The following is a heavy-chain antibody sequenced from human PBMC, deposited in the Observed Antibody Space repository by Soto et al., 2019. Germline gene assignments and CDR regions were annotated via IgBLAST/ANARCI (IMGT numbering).Heavy chain of an antibody. CDR2: ISYDGSNK. D-gene: IGHD2-2*02. V-gene: IGHV3-30*18. CDR3: AKWGYVYELLYPFDY. CDR1: GFTFSSYG. J-gene: IGHJ4*02. Sequence: QVQLVESGGGVVQPGRSLRLSCAASGFTFSSYGMHWVRQAPGKGLEWVAVISYDGSNKYYADSVKGRFTISRDNSKKTRYLQMSSLRAEDTAVYYCAKWGYVYELLYPFDYWGQGTLVTVSS.